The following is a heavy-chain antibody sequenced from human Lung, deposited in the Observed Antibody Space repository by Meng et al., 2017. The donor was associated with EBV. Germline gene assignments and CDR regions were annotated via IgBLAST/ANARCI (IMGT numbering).Heavy chain of an antibody. J-gene: IGHJ4*02. CDR2: INHSGST. CDR3: ARALFDYYDSSGYYDY. V-gene: IGHV4-34*01. CDR1: DGSFSGYY. D-gene: IGHD3-22*01. Sequence: VQLPHGGVGLLKPSETLSLPCPVYDGSFSGYYWSWIRQPPGKGLEWIGEINHSGSTNYNPSLKSRVTISVDTSKNQFSLSLNSVTAADTAVYYCARALFDYYDSSGYYDYWGQGTLVTVSS.